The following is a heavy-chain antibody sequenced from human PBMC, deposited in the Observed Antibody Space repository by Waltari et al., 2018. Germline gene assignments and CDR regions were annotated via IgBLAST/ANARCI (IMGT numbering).Heavy chain of an antibody. Sequence: QVQLQESGPGLVKPSETLSLTCTVSGGSISSSYWSWIRQPPGKGLEWIGYIYYSGSTNYNPSLKSRVTISVDTSKNQFSLKLSSVTAADTAVYYCARVGIAARPFYYYYGMDVWGQGTTVTVSS. CDR3: ARVGIAARPFYYYYGMDV. J-gene: IGHJ6*02. CDR1: GGSISSSY. V-gene: IGHV4-59*01. CDR2: IYYSGST. D-gene: IGHD6-6*01.